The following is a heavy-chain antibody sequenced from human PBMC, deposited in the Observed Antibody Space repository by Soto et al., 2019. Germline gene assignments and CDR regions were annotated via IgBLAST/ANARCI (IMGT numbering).Heavy chain of an antibody. CDR1: GGSITSGGYY. V-gene: IGHV4-31*03. J-gene: IGHJ4*02. CDR2: MFYSGTT. CDR3: ARGADSRGRTCDY. Sequence: QVQLQESGPGLVKPSQTLSLTCTVSGGSITSGGYYWSWIRQHPGKGLEWIGHMFYSGTTHYNPSLKRRISISVGSSQNLLTLELSSVTAADSAVYFCARGADSRGRTCDYGGQGTLVTVSS. D-gene: IGHD3-16*01.